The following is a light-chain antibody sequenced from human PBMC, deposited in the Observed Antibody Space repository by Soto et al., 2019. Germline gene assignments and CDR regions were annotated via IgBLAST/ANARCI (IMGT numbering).Light chain of an antibody. J-gene: IGLJ1*01. CDR2: GNS. CDR3: QSYDSSLSGYV. Sequence: QPVLTQPPSVSGAPGQRVNVSCTGSSSNIGSRYAVHWYQQLPGPAPKLLIYGNSNRPSGVPYRFSGSKSGTSASLSITGLQAEAEAEYYCQSYDSSLSGYVFGTGTKLTVL. V-gene: IGLV1-40*01. CDR1: SSNIGSRYA.